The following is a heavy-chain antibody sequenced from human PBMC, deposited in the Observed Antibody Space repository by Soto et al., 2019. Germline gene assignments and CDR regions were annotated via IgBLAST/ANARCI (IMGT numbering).Heavy chain of an antibody. CDR1: GYIFTSYV. Sequence: ASVKVSCKASGYIFTSYVMHWVRQAPGQRLEWMGWINAGNGNTKYSPKYQGRVTITRDTSASAAHMDLSSLTSEDTAVYFCARGNQELDYWGQGTLVTVSS. CDR2: INAGNGNT. V-gene: IGHV1-3*01. CDR3: ARGNQELDY. J-gene: IGHJ4*02. D-gene: IGHD1-26*01.